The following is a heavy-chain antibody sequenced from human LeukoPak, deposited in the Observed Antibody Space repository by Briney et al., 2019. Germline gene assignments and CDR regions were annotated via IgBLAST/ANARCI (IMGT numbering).Heavy chain of an antibody. CDR3: AREPQLYDSSGYPYYFDY. D-gene: IGHD3-22*01. CDR1: GFTFSSYS. Sequence: GGSLRLSCAASGFTFSSYSMNWVRQAPGKGLEWVSSISSSSYICYADSVKGRFTISRDNAKNSLYLQMNSLRAEDTAVYYCAREPQLYDSSGYPYYFDYWGQGTLVTVSS. CDR2: ISSSSYI. V-gene: IGHV3-21*01. J-gene: IGHJ4*02.